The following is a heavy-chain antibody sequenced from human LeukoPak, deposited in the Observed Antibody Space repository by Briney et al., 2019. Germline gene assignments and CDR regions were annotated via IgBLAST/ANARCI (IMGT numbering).Heavy chain of an antibody. D-gene: IGHD4-17*01. Sequence: GGSLRLSCAGSGFSFNNYLMHWVRQAPGKGLVWVSRINTDGSHSMHADSVKGRFSISRDNTKNTLYLQMNSLRAEDTAVYYCTRDLNGDPYYYLDVWGKGTTVTVSS. J-gene: IGHJ6*03. V-gene: IGHV3-74*03. CDR1: GFSFNNYL. CDR2: INTDGSHS. CDR3: TRDLNGDPYYYLDV.